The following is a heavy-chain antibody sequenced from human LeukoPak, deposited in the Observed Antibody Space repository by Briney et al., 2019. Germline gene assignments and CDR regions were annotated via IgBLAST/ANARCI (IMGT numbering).Heavy chain of an antibody. J-gene: IGHJ5*02. CDR2: INTDGSST. Sequence: GGSLRLSCAVSGLTFSSYWMHWVRQAPGKGLVWVSRINTDGSSTNYADSVKGRFTISRDNAKNTLYLQMNSLRAEDTAVYYCERGGYCSSTSCFLIDPWGQGTLVTVSS. CDR1: GLTFSSYW. V-gene: IGHV3-74*01. D-gene: IGHD2-2*01. CDR3: ERGGYCSSTSCFLIDP.